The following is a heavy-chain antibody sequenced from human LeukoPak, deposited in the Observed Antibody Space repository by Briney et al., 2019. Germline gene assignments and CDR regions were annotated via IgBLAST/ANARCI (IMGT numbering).Heavy chain of an antibody. Sequence: PGGSLRLSCAASGFTFSSYSMNWVRQAPGKGLEWVSLIYSGGGTYYADSVRGRFTISRDDSKSTLYLQMNSLRAEDTAVYYCVRRAGGYSHPYDYWGQGTLVTVSS. CDR3: VRRAGGYSHPYDY. CDR1: GFTFSSYS. CDR2: IYSGGGT. D-gene: IGHD4-23*01. J-gene: IGHJ4*02. V-gene: IGHV3-53*01.